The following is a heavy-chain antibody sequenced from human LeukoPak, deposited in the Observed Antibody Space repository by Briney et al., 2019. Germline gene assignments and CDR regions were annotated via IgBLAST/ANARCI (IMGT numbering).Heavy chain of an antibody. CDR1: VFTFSSYE. CDR3: AAFIAVAGTYYFDY. D-gene: IGHD6-19*01. Sequence: PGGSLRLSCAASVFTFSSYEMNWVRQAPGKGLEWVSYISSSGSTIYYADSVKGRFTISRDNAKNSLYLQMNSLRAEDTAVYYCAAFIAVAGTYYFDYWGQGTLVTVSS. CDR2: ISSSGSTI. V-gene: IGHV3-48*03. J-gene: IGHJ4*02.